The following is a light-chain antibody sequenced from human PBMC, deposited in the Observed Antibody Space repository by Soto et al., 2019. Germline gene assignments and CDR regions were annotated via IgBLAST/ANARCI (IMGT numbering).Light chain of an antibody. CDR2: AAS. V-gene: IGKV3-20*01. J-gene: IGKJ1*01. Sequence: NVLSQSPGTLSLSPGERATLFCRASQSISNNYLAWYQQKPGQAPRLLIYAASNRATGIPDRFSGSGSGTDFTLTISRLEPEDFAVYHCHQYGSSPGTFGQGTKVDI. CDR3: HQYGSSPGT. CDR1: QSISNNY.